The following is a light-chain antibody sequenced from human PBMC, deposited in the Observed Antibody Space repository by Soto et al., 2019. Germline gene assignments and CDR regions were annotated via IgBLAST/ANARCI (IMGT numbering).Light chain of an antibody. CDR1: SSDVWNYKF. J-gene: IGLJ3*02. CDR2: EGR. V-gene: IGLV2-23*01. CDR3: CSYAGNNTRV. Sequence: QSVLTQPASVSGSPGQSITISCTGTSSDVWNYKFVSWYQQHPGKAPKLMMYEGRKRPSGISNRFSGSKSGNTASLTISGLQAEDEADYYCCSYAGNNTRVFGGGTKVTVL.